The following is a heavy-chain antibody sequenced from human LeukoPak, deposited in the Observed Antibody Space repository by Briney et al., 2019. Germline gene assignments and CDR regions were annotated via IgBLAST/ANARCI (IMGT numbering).Heavy chain of an antibody. CDR3: AHYGDYRFMYYFDH. Sequence: ESGPTLVKPTPTLTLTCTFSGFSLSTTGVGVGWVRQPPGKALEWLALIYWDDNKLYSPSLRSRVTITKDTSKNQVVLTMTNMAPVDTATYYCAHYGDYRFMYYFDHWGQGALVTVSS. CDR1: GFSLSTTGVG. CDR2: IYWDDNK. J-gene: IGHJ4*02. V-gene: IGHV2-5*02. D-gene: IGHD4-17*01.